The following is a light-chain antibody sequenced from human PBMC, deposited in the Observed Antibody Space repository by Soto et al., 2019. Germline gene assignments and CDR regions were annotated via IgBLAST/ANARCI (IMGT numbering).Light chain of an antibody. CDR1: QNINNY. V-gene: IGKV1-33*01. CDR3: QRNENLPT. J-gene: IGKJ5*01. CDR2: DAS. Sequence: DIQMTQSPSSLSASVGDRVTITCQASQNINNYLNWYQQKPGRAPKLLIYDASNLEAGVPSRFRGSGSGTDFTFTISRLQPEDIASYYCQRNENLPTFGQGTRLEIK.